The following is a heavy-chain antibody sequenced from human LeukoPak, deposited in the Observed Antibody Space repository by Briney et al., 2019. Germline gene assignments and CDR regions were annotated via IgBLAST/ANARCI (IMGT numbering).Heavy chain of an antibody. D-gene: IGHD1-26*01. Sequence: SETLSLTCTVSGGSISSYYWSWIRQPPGKGLEWIGYIYYSGSTNYNPSLKSRVTISVDTSKNQFSLKLSSVTAADTAVYYCARRRSGSYYTDAFDIWGQGTMVTVSS. J-gene: IGHJ3*02. V-gene: IGHV4-59*08. CDR3: ARRRSGSYYTDAFDI. CDR2: IYYSGST. CDR1: GGSISSYY.